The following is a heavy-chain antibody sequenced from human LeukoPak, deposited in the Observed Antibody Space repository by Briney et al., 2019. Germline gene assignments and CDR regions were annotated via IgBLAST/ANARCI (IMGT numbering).Heavy chain of an antibody. CDR3: ARDCTNGVCYGAFDI. CDR1: GGSISSYY. J-gene: IGHJ3*02. CDR2: IYTSGST. V-gene: IGHV4-4*07. Sequence: ASETLSLTCTVSGGSISSYYWSWIRQPAGKGLEWIGRIYTSGSTNYNPSLKSRVTVSVDTSKNQFSLKLSSVTAADTAVYYCARDCTNGVCYGAFDIWGQGTMVTVSS. D-gene: IGHD2-8*01.